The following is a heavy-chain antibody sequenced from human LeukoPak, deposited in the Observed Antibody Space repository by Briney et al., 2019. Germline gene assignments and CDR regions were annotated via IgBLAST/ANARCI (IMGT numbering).Heavy chain of an antibody. CDR2: ISAYNGNT. Sequence: ASVKVSCKASGYTFTSYGISWVRQAPGQGLEWMGWISAYNGNTNYAQKLQGRVTMTTATSTSTAYMELRSLRSDDTAVYYCARDGASSYDILTGYHQDPFDYWGQGTLVTVSS. CDR3: ARDGASSYDILTGYHQDPFDY. J-gene: IGHJ4*02. CDR1: GYTFTSYG. V-gene: IGHV1-18*01. D-gene: IGHD3-9*01.